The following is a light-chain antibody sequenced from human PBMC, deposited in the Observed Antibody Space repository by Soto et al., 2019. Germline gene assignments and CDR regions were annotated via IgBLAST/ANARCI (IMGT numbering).Light chain of an antibody. CDR3: QQSKTYPPT. J-gene: IGKJ4*01. V-gene: IGKV1-12*01. CDR2: GAS. Sequence: DIQMTQSPSSVSASVGDRVTITCRASQDINRWLGWYQQKPGKAPNLLIFGASILHSGVPSRFSGGGSATDFPLTISSLQPEDFATYYCQQSKTYPPTFGGGTKVEI. CDR1: QDINRW.